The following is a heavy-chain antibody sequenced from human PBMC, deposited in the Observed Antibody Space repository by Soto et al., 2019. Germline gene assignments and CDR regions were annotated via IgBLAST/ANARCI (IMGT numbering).Heavy chain of an antibody. Sequence: QAGGSLRLSCAASGFAFSTNAMNWVRQAPGKGLEWVSTISYSAANTYYADSAKGRLTISRDNSKNTLYLQMSSLRAEDTAVYYCARGLPIDYWGPGTLVTVSS. J-gene: IGHJ4*02. CDR2: ISYSAANT. CDR1: GFAFSTNA. V-gene: IGHV3-23*01. CDR3: ARGLPIDY.